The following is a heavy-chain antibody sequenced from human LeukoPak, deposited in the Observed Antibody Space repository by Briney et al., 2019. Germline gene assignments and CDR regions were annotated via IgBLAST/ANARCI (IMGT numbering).Heavy chain of an antibody. CDR3: AGGRGGPSSRSRGYFDR. V-gene: IGHV1-3*01. D-gene: IGHD3-10*01. J-gene: IGHJ2*01. CDR2: INAGNGNT. CDR1: GYTFTSYA. Sequence: GASVKVSCKASGYTFTSYAMHWVRQAPGQRLEWMGWINAGNGNTKYSQKFQGRVTITRDTSASTAYMELSRPRSEDTALYYSAGGRGGPSSRSRGYFDRWSRGTLVTVSS.